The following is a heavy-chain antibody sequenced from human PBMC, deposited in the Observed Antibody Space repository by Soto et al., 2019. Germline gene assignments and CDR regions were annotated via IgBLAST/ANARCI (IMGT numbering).Heavy chain of an antibody. J-gene: IGHJ4*02. CDR3: ARSPGYCSGGSCYRYYFDY. V-gene: IGHV1-69*01. Sequence: QVQLVQSGAEVKKPGSSVKVSCKASGGTFSSYAISWVRQAPGQGLEWMGGIIPIFGTANYAQKFQGRVTITEDESTSTAYMELSRLRSEDTAVYYCARSPGYCSGGSCYRYYFDYWGQGTLVTVSS. CDR2: IIPIFGTA. CDR1: GGTFSSYA. D-gene: IGHD2-15*01.